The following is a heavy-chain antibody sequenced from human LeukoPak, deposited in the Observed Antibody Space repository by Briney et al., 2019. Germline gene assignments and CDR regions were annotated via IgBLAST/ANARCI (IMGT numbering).Heavy chain of an antibody. CDR1: GYTFTDSY. Sequence: ASVKVSCKASGYTFTDSYIHWVRQAPGQGLEWMGWMNPNSGATDSAQKFQGRVTMTRDTSISTAYMELSRLRSDDTAVYYCARDFYYDSSGYELDYWGQGTLVTVSS. V-gene: IGHV1-2*02. CDR3: ARDFYYDSSGYELDY. CDR2: MNPNSGAT. J-gene: IGHJ4*02. D-gene: IGHD3-22*01.